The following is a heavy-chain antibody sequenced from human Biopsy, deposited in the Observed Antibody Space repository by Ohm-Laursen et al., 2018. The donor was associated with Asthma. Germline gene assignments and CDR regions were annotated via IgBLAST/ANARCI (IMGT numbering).Heavy chain of an antibody. CDR1: GYTFINYA. V-gene: IGHV1-3*01. Sequence: ASVKVSCKASGYTFINYAIHWVRQAPGQRLEWMGWINAGNGNTKYSQKFQGRVTITRDTSASTAYMDLSSLRSEDTAVYYCAESDYYGSGYYYGMDVWGQGTTVTVSS. D-gene: IGHD3-10*01. CDR2: INAGNGNT. CDR3: AESDYYGSGYYYGMDV. J-gene: IGHJ6*02.